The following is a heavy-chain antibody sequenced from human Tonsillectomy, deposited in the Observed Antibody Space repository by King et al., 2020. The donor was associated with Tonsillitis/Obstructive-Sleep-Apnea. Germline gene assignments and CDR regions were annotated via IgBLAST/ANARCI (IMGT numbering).Heavy chain of an antibody. CDR2: ISSSGSTI. CDR3: ARDANFWSAPFDY. V-gene: IGHV3-48*03. J-gene: IGHJ4*02. D-gene: IGHD3-3*01. Sequence: VQLVESGGGLVQPGGSLRLSCAASRFTFSSYEMNWVRQAPGKGLEWVSYISSSGSTIYYADSVKGRFTVSRDNAKNSLYLQMNSLRAEDTALYYCARDANFWSAPFDYWGQGTLVTVSS. CDR1: RFTFSSYE.